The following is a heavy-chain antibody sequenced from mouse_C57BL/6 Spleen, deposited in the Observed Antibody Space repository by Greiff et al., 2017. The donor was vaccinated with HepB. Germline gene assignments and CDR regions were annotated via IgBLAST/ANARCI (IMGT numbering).Heavy chain of an antibody. CDR1: GFTFSDYG. J-gene: IGHJ4*01. V-gene: IGHV5-17*01. CDR3: ARRTMVTTRAMDY. D-gene: IGHD2-2*01. CDR2: ISSGSSTI. Sequence: EVMLVESGGGLVKPGGSLKLSCAASGFTFSDYGMHWVRQAPEKGLEWVAYISSGSSTIYYADTVKGRFTISRDNAKNTLFLQMTSLRSEDTAMYYCARRTMVTTRAMDYWGQGTSVTVSS.